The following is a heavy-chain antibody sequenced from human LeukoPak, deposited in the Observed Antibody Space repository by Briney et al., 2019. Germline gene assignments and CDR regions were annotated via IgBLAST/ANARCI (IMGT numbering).Heavy chain of an antibody. CDR3: AREGDYPSNWFDP. V-gene: IGHV4-39*07. CDR1: GGSISSTSYY. D-gene: IGHD4-17*01. CDR2: IYYSWDT. Sequence: SETLSLTCTVSGGSISSTSYYWGWIRQPPGKGLEWIGSIYYSWDTYYNPSLKSRVTISVDTSKNQFSLKLSSVTAADTAVYYCAREGDYPSNWFDPWGQGTLVTVS. J-gene: IGHJ5*02.